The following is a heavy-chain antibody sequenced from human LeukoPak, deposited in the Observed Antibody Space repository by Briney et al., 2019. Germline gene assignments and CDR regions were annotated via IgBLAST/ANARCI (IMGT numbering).Heavy chain of an antibody. CDR2: IYYSGST. V-gene: IGHV4-59*01. CDR1: GGSISSYY. Sequence: NTSETLSLTCTVSGGSISSYYWSWIRQPPGKGLEWIGYIYYSGSTSYNPSLKSRVTMSVDTSKNQFSLKLSSVTAADTAVYYCVRYQTPIAAAGSRYAFDIWGQGTMVTVSS. CDR3: VRYQTPIAAAGSRYAFDI. D-gene: IGHD6-13*01. J-gene: IGHJ3*02.